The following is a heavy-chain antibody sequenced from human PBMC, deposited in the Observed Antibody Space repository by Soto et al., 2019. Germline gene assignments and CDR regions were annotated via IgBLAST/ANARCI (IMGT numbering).Heavy chain of an antibody. Sequence: GGSLRLSSAASGFTFTNAWMSWVRQAAGRGLEWVDRIKSRTDGGPTDYAEPVKDRFTISRDDSKNTLYLQMNSLKNEDTAVYYGTYYYDSVSSPRFDYWGQGSLVTAPQ. V-gene: IGHV3-15*01. CDR3: TYYYDSVSSPRFDY. CDR2: IKSRTDGGPT. J-gene: IGHJ4*02. CDR1: GFTFTNAW. D-gene: IGHD3-22*01.